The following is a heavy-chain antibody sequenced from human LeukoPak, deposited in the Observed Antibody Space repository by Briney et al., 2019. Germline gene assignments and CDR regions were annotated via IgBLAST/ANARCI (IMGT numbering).Heavy chain of an antibody. Sequence: KPGASVKVSCKASGYTYTTDGISWVRQAPGQGLEWMGWMSAYNGNTNYAQKVQGRVTMTTDTSTSTAYMELRSLRSDDTAVYYCARGTVVATSGAFDIWGQGTMVTVSS. D-gene: IGHD4-23*01. CDR2: MSAYNGNT. CDR3: ARGTVVATSGAFDI. J-gene: IGHJ3*02. CDR1: GYTYTTDG. V-gene: IGHV1-18*01.